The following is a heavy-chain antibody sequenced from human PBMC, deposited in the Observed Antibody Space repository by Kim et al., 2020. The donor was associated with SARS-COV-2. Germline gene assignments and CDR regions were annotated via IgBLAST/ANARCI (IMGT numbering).Heavy chain of an antibody. CDR3: ARDPRDTYDFWSGYYMDYGYGMDV. V-gene: IGHV3-33*01. Sequence: GGSLRLSCAASGFTFSSYGMHWVRQAPGKGLEWVAVIWYDGSNKYYADSVKGRFTISRDNSKNTLYLQMNSLRAEDTAVYYCARDPRDTYDFWSGYYMDYGYGMDVWGQGTTVTVSS. CDR2: IWYDGSNK. CDR1: GFTFSSYG. D-gene: IGHD3-3*01. J-gene: IGHJ6*02.